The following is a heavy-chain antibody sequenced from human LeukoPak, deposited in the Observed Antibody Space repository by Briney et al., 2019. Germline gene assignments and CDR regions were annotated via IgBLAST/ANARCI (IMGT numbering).Heavy chain of an antibody. CDR3: ARARGYDSSGYYRDF. Sequence: PGGSLRLSCTASGFTFRSFGVNWVRQAPGKGLEWVSYISGSGATIHYADSVMGRFTISRDNAKNSLYLQMNSLRAEDTALYYCARARGYDSSGYYRDFWGQGTLVTVSS. J-gene: IGHJ4*02. CDR2: ISGSGATI. D-gene: IGHD3-22*01. CDR1: GFTFRSFG. V-gene: IGHV3-48*03.